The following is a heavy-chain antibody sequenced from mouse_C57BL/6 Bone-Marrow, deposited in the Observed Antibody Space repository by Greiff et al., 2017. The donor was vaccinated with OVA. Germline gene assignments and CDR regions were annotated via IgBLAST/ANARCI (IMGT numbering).Heavy chain of an antibody. D-gene: IGHD2-13*01. Sequence: QVQLQQSGAELVRPGTSVKMSCKASGYTFTNYWIGWAKQRPGHGLEWIGDIYPGGGYTNYNEKFKGKATLTADKSSSTAYMQFSSLTSEDSAIYDCARSGDRAWFAYWGQGTLVTVSA. V-gene: IGHV1-63*01. CDR1: GYTFTNYW. J-gene: IGHJ3*01. CDR2: IYPGGGYT. CDR3: ARSGDRAWFAY.